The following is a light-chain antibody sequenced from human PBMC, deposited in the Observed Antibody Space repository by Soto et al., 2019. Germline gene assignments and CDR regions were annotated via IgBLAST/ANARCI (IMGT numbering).Light chain of an antibody. CDR2: GVT. CDR1: SSDVGGYNY. J-gene: IGLJ2*01. Sequence: QSALTQPASVSGSPGQSITISCTGTSSDVGGYNYVSWYQQHPGKAPKLMIYGVTNRPSGVSNRFSGTNSGNTASLTISGLQAEDEADYYCSSYTSSTTLSVVFGGGTKVTVL. V-gene: IGLV2-14*01. CDR3: SSYTSSTTLSVV.